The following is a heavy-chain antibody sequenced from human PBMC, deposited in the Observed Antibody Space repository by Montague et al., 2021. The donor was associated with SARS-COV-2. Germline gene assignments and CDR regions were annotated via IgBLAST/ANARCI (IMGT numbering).Heavy chain of an antibody. CDR3: ARAIWHLDV. V-gene: IGHV4-4*07. CDR2: IYKGGYV. CDR1: GDSISRYY. Sequence: SETLSLTCSVSGDSISRYYWSWIRQSEGKGLEWIGRIYKGGYVSYNPALKSRVSMSVDTSKSQVSLNVTSVTAADTAVYYCARAIWHLDVWGRGILVTVSS. J-gene: IGHJ2*01.